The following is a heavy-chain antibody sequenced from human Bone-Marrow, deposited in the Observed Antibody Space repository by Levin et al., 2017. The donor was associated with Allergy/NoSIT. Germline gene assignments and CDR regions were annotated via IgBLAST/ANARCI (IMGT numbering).Heavy chain of an antibody. CDR3: ARQNVARVRNWFDP. CDR1: GYSFTSYW. D-gene: IGHD1-1*01. J-gene: IGHJ5*02. Sequence: KVSCKSSGYSFTSYWIGWVRQLPGKGLEWMGIIYPGDSDTRYSPSFQGQVTITADKSISTAYLQWSSLKASDTAMYYCARQNVARVRNWFDPWGQGTLVTVSS. V-gene: IGHV5-51*01. CDR2: IYPGDSDT.